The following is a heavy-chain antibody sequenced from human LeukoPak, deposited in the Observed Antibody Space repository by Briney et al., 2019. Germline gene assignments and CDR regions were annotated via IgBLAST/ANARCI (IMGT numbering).Heavy chain of an antibody. V-gene: IGHV1-2*02. CDR1: GYTFTGYY. CDR2: INPNSGGT. Sequence: ASVKVSCKASGYTFTGYYKHWVGQAPGQGLEWMGWINPNSGGTNYAQKFQGRVTMTRDTSISTAYMELSRLRSDDTAVYYCASDYDILTGYDYWGQGTLVTVSS. CDR3: ASDYDILTGYDY. D-gene: IGHD3-9*01. J-gene: IGHJ4*02.